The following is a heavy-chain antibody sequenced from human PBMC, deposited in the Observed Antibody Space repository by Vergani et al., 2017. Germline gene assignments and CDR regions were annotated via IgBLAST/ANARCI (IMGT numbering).Heavy chain of an antibody. Sequence: QVQLVESGGGVVQPGGSLRLSCAASGFTFSSYGMHWVRQAPGKGLEWVAFIRYDGSNKYYADSVKGRFTISRDNSKHTLYLQMNSLRAEDTAVYYCAKIRMQWHYFDYWGQGTLVTVSS. CDR3: AKIRMQWHYFDY. D-gene: IGHD6-19*01. CDR1: GFTFSSYG. J-gene: IGHJ4*02. CDR2: IRYDGSNK. V-gene: IGHV3-30*02.